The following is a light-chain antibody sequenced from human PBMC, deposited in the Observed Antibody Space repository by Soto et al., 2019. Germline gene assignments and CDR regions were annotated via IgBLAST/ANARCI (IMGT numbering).Light chain of an antibody. CDR1: QNLLHTDGKTY. V-gene: IGKV2D-29*01. CDR3: MQSIQPPFT. CDR2: GIS. Sequence: DIVMTQTPLSLSVTPGQPASISCKSSQNLLHTDGKTYFYWYLQKPGQPPQLLIYGISNRFSGVPDRVSGSGSGTTFTLKISRGEAEDVGVYYCMQSIQPPFTFGGGTKVEIK. J-gene: IGKJ4*01.